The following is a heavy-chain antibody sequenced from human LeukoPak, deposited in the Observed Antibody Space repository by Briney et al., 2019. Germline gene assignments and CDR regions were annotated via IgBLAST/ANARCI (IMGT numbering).Heavy chain of an antibody. CDR2: INPNSGGT. CDR1: GYTFTSYG. J-gene: IGHJ3*02. CDR3: ARGGSNDAFDI. Sequence: ASVKVSCKASGYTFTSYGISWVRQAPGQGLEWMGWINPNSGGTNYAQKFQGRVTMTRDTSISTAYMELSRLRSDDTAVYYRARGGSNDAFDIWGQGTMVTVSS. V-gene: IGHV1-2*02.